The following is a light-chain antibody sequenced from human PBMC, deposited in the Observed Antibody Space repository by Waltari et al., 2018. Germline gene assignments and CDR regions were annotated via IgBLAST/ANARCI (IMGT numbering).Light chain of an antibody. V-gene: IGLV3-1*01. Sequence: SYELTQPTSVSVAPGQTANITCSGDKLGTKYACWYQQKPGQSPVLVIHQNTKRPSGIPERFSGSNSGNTATLTISGTQPIDEADFYCQAWDSTFARVFGGGTRPTVL. CDR1: KLGTKY. CDR2: QNT. CDR3: QAWDSTFARV. J-gene: IGLJ3*02.